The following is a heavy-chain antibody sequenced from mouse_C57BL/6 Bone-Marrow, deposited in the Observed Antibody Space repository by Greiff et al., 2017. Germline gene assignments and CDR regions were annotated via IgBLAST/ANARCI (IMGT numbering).Heavy chain of an antibody. D-gene: IGHD2-2*01. J-gene: IGHJ4*01. CDR2: ISDGGSYT. Sequence: EVQLVESGGGLVKPGGSLKLSCAASGFTFSSYAMSWVRQTPEKRLEWVATISDGGSYTYYPDNVKGRFTISRDNAKNNLYLQMSHLKSEDTAMYYCARDGYLYAMDYWGQGTSVTVSS. CDR1: GFTFSSYA. V-gene: IGHV5-4*01. CDR3: ARDGYLYAMDY.